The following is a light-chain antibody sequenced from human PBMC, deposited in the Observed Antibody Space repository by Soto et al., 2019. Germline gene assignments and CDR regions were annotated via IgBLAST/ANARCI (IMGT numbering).Light chain of an antibody. V-gene: IGKV1-5*01. J-gene: IGKJ1*01. CDR2: GAT. Sequence: DIQMTQSPSSVSASVGDRVTITCRASQGVSRWLVWYQQKPGKAPKLLIYGATSLQTGVPSRFSGSGSGTEFTLTISSLQPDDFATYYCQQYNSYSFGQGTKVDIK. CDR1: QGVSRW. CDR3: QQYNSYS.